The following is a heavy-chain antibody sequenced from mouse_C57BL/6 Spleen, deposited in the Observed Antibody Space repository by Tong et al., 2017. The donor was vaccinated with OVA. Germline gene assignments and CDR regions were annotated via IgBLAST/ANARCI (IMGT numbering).Heavy chain of an antibody. CDR1: GYTFTNYI. J-gene: IGHJ2*01. Sequence: VQLQESGAELVRPGASVKLSCKASGYTFTNYIINWVKEGPGHGLEWIGWISPEYGHTYYNQKFKGKATFTADTSSNTAYMQLSSLTTEDSAIYYCARGDDTYFDYWGQGTTLTVSS. V-gene: IGHV1-79*01. D-gene: IGHD2-3*01. CDR2: ISPEYGHT. CDR3: ARGDDTYFDY.